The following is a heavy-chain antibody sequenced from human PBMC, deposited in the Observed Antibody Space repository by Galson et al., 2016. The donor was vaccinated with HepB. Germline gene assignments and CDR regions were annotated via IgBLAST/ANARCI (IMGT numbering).Heavy chain of an antibody. V-gene: IGHV1-46*01. CDR3: AGETGFFGLGTL. Sequence: SVKVSCKASGNSFISQYVHWVRQAPGQGLEWMGMIDPSGSSTAYAQKFQGRVTMTRDTSTSTLYMELSSLISEDTALYFCAGETGFFGLGTLWGQGTLVTVSS. D-gene: IGHD3-10*01. CDR1: GNSFISQY. CDR2: IDPSGSST. J-gene: IGHJ4*02.